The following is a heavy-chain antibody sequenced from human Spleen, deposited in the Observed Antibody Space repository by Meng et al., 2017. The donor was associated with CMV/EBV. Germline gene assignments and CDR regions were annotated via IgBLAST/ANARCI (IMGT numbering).Heavy chain of an antibody. D-gene: IGHD2-2*01. CDR3: ARDRVVVVPAAMCGWFDP. CDR2: ISSSSSYI. J-gene: IGHJ5*02. Sequence: ETLSLTCAASGFTFSSYSMNWVRQAPGKGLEWVSSISSSSSYIYYADSVKGRFTISRDNAKNSLYLQMNSLRAEDTAVYYCARDRVVVVPAAMCGWFDPWGQGTLVTVSS. CDR1: GFTFSSYS. V-gene: IGHV3-21*01.